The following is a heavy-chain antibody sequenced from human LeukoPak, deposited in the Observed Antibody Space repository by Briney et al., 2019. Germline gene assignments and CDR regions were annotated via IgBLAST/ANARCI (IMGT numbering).Heavy chain of an antibody. D-gene: IGHD1-7*01. J-gene: IGHJ5*02. V-gene: IGHV3-30*18. CDR1: GFTFSSYG. Sequence: GRSLRLSCAASGFTFSSYGMHWVRQAPGKGPEWVAVISYDGSNKYYADSVKGRFTISRDNSKNTLYLQMNSLRAEDTAVYYCAKTPRNWNYPNWFDPWGQGTLVTVSS. CDR3: AKTPRNWNYPNWFDP. CDR2: ISYDGSNK.